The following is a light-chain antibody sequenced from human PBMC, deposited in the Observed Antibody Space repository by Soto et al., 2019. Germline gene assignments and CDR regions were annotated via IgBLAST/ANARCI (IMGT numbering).Light chain of an antibody. CDR2: GVS. CDR1: QSVENTF. Sequence: EIVLTQSPGSLSLSPGERATLSCRASQSVENTFFDWYQKKPGQAPRLLMYGVSKRATGIPDRFSGSGSGTDFTLTISRLEPEDFAVYYCQQYMSSVTFGQGTRVEIK. CDR3: QQYMSSVT. J-gene: IGKJ1*01. V-gene: IGKV3-20*01.